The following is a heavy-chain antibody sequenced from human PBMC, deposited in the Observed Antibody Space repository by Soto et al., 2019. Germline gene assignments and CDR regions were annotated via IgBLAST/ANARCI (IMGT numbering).Heavy chain of an antibody. Sequence: ASVKVSCKASGYTFTSYGITWVRQAPGQGLEWMGWISAYNGNTNSAQKLQGRVTMTTDTSTSTAYMELRSLRSDDTAVYYCARGAKRQQLGNADYYYYGMDVWGQGTTVTASS. D-gene: IGHD6-13*01. CDR3: ARGAKRQQLGNADYYYYGMDV. CDR2: ISAYNGNT. J-gene: IGHJ6*02. CDR1: GYTFTSYG. V-gene: IGHV1-18*04.